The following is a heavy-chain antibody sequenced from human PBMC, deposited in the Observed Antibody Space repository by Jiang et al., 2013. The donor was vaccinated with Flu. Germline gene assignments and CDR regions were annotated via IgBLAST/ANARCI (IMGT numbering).Heavy chain of an antibody. CDR2: ISYDGSNK. V-gene: IGHV3-30-3*01. D-gene: IGHD6-19*01. CDR3: ARAHRPIAVAGADY. Sequence: LEWVAVISYDGSNKYYADSVKGRFTISRDNSKNTLYLQMNSLRAEDTAVYYCARAHRPIAVAGADYWGQGTLVTVSS. J-gene: IGHJ4*02.